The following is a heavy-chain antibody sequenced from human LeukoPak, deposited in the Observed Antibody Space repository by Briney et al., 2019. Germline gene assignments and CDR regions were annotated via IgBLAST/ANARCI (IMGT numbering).Heavy chain of an antibody. J-gene: IGHJ4*02. V-gene: IGHV3-30*02. CDR1: GFTFSNYG. CDR3: AKDHSQNFDY. D-gene: IGHD5-18*01. CDR2: LRRDGSDK. Sequence: GGSLRLSCAASGFTFSNYGMHWVRQAQGKGLEWVAFLRRDGSDKYYADSVKGRFTISRDNSKNTVYLQMNSLRPEDTAVYYCAKDHSQNFDYWGQGTLVTVSS.